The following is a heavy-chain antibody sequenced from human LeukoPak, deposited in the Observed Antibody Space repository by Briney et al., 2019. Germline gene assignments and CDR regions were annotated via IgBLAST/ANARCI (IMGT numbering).Heavy chain of an antibody. CDR1: GFSFSSYA. Sequence: GGSLRLSCAASGFSFSSYAMTWARQAPVKGLEWVSAISGSGGSTYYADSVKGRFTISRDNSKNTLYLQMNSLRAEDTAVYYCAEDSPAMVSDYWGQGTLVTVSS. CDR2: ISGSGGST. D-gene: IGHD5-18*01. J-gene: IGHJ4*02. V-gene: IGHV3-23*01. CDR3: AEDSPAMVSDY.